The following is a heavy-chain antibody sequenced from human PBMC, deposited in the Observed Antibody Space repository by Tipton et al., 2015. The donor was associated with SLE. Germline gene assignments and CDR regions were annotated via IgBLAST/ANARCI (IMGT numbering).Heavy chain of an antibody. J-gene: IGHJ6*03. CDR1: GFTFSSYW. CDR3: ARDRSYYYYYMDV. V-gene: IGHV3-74*01. Sequence: SLRLSCAASGFTFSSYWMHWVRQAPGKGLVWVSRINSDGSSTSYADSVKGRFTISRDNAKNTLYLQMNSLRAEDTAVYYCARDRSYYYYYMDVWGKGTTVTVSS. CDR2: INSDGSST.